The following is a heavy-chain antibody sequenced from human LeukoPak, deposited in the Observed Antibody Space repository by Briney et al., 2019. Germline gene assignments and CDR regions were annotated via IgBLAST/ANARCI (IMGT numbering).Heavy chain of an antibody. Sequence: GASVKVSCKASVGTFSSYTISWVRQAPGQGLEWMGGIIPILGIANYAQKFQGRVTITADKSTSTAYMELSSLRSEDTAVYYCARAEYSSSWYSPYYFDYWGQGTLVTVSS. CDR2: IIPILGIA. CDR3: ARAEYSSSWYSPYYFDY. J-gene: IGHJ4*02. V-gene: IGHV1-69*10. CDR1: VGTFSSYT. D-gene: IGHD6-13*01.